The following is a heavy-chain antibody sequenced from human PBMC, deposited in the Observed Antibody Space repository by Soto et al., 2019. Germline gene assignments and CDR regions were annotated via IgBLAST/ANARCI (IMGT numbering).Heavy chain of an antibody. CDR2: IYYSGST. CDR3: ARLVATGYFDY. V-gene: IGHV4-59*08. CDR1: GGSISSYD. Sequence: SETLCLTYTVSGGSISSYDWSWIRQPPGKGLEWIGYIYYSGSTNYNPSLKSRVTISVDTSKNQFSLKLSSVTAADTAVYYCARLVATGYFDYWGQGTLVTVS. J-gene: IGHJ4*02. D-gene: IGHD5-12*01.